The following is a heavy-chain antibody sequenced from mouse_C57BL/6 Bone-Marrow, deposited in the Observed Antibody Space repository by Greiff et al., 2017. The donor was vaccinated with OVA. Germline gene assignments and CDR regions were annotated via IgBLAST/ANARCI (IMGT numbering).Heavy chain of an antibody. D-gene: IGHD2-1*01. CDR2: IDPETGGT. V-gene: IGHV1-15*01. J-gene: IGHJ4*01. Sequence: VHLVESGAELVRPGASVTLSCKASGYTFTDYEMHWVKQTPVHGLEWIGAIDPETGGTAYNQKFKGKAILTADKSSSTAYMELRSLTSEDSAVYYCTRSGGNYDYYAMDYWGQGTSVTVSS. CDR1: GYTFTDYE. CDR3: TRSGGNYDYYAMDY.